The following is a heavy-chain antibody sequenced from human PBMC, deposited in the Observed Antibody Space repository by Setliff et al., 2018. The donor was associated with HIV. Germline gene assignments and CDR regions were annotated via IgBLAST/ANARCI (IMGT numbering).Heavy chain of an antibody. J-gene: IGHJ4*02. CDR3: ARDLGYCSGGSCYWYY. D-gene: IGHD2-15*01. CDR2: IYYNGST. CDR1: GGSISNYY. Sequence: PSETLSLTCTVSGGSISNYYWSWIRQPPGKGLEWIGSIYYNGSTYYNPSLKSRVTISVDTSKNQFSLKLSSVTAADTAVYYCARDLGYCSGGSCYWYYWGQETLVTVSS. V-gene: IGHV4-59*12.